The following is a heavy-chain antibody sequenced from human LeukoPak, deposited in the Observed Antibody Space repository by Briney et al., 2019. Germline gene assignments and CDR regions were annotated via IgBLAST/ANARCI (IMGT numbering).Heavy chain of an antibody. CDR1: GFTFSSYA. J-gene: IGHJ4*02. CDR3: ANFPSAPIFGVDIGYDY. D-gene: IGHD3-3*01. Sequence: PGGSLRLSCAASGFTFSSYAMHWVRQAPGKGLEWVAVISYDGSNKYYADSVKGRFTISRDNSKDTLYLQMNSLRAEDTAVYYCANFPSAPIFGVDIGYDYWGQGTLVTVSS. CDR2: ISYDGSNK. V-gene: IGHV3-30-3*01.